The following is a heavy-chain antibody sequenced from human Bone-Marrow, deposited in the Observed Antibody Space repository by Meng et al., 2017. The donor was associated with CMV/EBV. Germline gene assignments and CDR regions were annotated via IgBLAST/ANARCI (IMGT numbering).Heavy chain of an antibody. CDR1: GFTFSSYD. V-gene: IGHV3-13*03. Sequence: GGSLRLSCAACGFTFSSYDMHWVRQATGKGLEWVSAIGTAGDTYYPGSVKGQFTISRENAKNSLYLQMNSLRAGDTAVYYCARGWMTYYYDSSGQKMDYWGQGTLVTVSS. CDR3: ARGWMTYYYDSSGQKMDY. D-gene: IGHD3-22*01. CDR2: IGTAGDT. J-gene: IGHJ4*02.